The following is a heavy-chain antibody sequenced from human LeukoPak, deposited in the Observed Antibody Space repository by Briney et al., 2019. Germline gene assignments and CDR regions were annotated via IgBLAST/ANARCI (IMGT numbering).Heavy chain of an antibody. CDR2: IWYDGSNK. Sequence: GGSLRLSCAASGFTFSSYGMHWVRQAPGKGLEWVAVIWYDGSNKYYADSVKGRFTISRDNSKNTLCLQMNSLRVEDTAVYYCARGPGDYDASDIWGQGTMVTVSS. D-gene: IGHD4-11*01. CDR3: ARGPGDYDASDI. J-gene: IGHJ3*02. CDR1: GFTFSSYG. V-gene: IGHV3-33*08.